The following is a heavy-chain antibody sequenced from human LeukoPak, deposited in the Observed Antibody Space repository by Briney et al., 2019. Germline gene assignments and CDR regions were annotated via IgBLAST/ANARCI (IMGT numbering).Heavy chain of an antibody. Sequence: GGSLRLSCAASGFTFSSYSMNWVRQAPGKGLEWVSSICSSSSYIYYADSVKGRFTISRDNAKNSLYLQMNSLRAEDTAVYYCAGRAGSVAGNDYWGQGTLVTVSS. J-gene: IGHJ4*02. D-gene: IGHD6-19*01. CDR3: AGRAGSVAGNDY. V-gene: IGHV3-21*01. CDR1: GFTFSSYS. CDR2: ICSSSSYI.